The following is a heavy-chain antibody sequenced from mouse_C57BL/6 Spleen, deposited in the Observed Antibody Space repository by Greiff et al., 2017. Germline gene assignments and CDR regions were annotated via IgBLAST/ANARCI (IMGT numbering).Heavy chain of an antibody. V-gene: IGHV5-6*01. D-gene: IGHD2-4*01. CDR1: GFTFSSYG. J-gene: IGHJ3*01. CDR2: ISSGGSYT. Sequence: EVKLVESGGDLVKPGGSLKLSCAASGFTFSSYGMSWVRQTPDKRLEWVATISSGGSYTYYPDSVKGRFTISRDNAKNTLYLQMSSLKSEDTAMYYCARHMMDYDYAAYWGQGTLVTVSA. CDR3: ARHMMDYDYAAY.